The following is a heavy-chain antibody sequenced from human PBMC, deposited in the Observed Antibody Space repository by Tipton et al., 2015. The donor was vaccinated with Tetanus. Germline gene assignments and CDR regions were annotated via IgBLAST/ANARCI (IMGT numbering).Heavy chain of an antibody. CDR1: GFKFSSFW. CDR3: ARDYTSYYAYYGMDV. V-gene: IGHV3-74*01. Sequence: GSLRLSCAASGFKFSSFWMHWVRQVPGKRLVWVSRIHSLGSSTSYADSVKGRFTISRDNAKNTLYLQMNSLRAEDAAVYYCARDYTSYYAYYGMDVWGQGTTVTVSS. J-gene: IGHJ6*02. D-gene: IGHD3-16*01. CDR2: IHSLGSST.